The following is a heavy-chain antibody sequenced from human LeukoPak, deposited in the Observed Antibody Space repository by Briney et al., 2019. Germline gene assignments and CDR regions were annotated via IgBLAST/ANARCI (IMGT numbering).Heavy chain of an antibody. V-gene: IGHV4-31*03. J-gene: IGHJ4*02. CDR1: GGSISSGGYY. Sequence: SQTLSLTCTVSGGSISSGGYYWSWIRQHPGKGLEWIGYIYYSGSTYYNPSLKSRVTISVDTSKNQFSLKLSSVTAADTAVYYCATVGEAVAGPHFDYWGQGTLVTVSP. D-gene: IGHD6-19*01. CDR2: IYYSGST. CDR3: ATVGEAVAGPHFDY.